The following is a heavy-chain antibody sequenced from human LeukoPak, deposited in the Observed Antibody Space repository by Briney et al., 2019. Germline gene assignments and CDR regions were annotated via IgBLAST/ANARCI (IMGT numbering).Heavy chain of an antibody. D-gene: IGHD6-19*01. V-gene: IGHV4-59*02. CDR3: ARGAGWYEY. CDR2: ISHSGNT. CDR1: GGSVSGYY. J-gene: IGHJ4*02. Sequence: SETLSLACTVSGGSVSGYYWSWIRQPPGKGLEWIAYISHSGNTNYNPSLKSRVTISKDTSKNQFSLRLNSVTAADTAVYHCARGAGWYEYSGQGTLVSVSS.